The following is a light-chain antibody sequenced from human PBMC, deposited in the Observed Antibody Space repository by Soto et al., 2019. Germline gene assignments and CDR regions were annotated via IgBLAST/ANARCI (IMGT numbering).Light chain of an antibody. Sequence: QSVLTQPASVSGFPGQSITISCTGTSSDIGAYNYVSWYQRHPGKAPNLMIFDVSNRPSGISDRFSGSKSGNTASLTISGRQAEDEGDYYCSSYTTSRTVVLGGGTQLTVL. CDR2: DVS. J-gene: IGLJ2*01. V-gene: IGLV2-14*03. CDR1: SSDIGAYNY. CDR3: SSYTTSRTVV.